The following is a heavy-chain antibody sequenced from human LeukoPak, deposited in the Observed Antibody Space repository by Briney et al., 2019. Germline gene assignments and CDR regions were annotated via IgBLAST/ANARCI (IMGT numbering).Heavy chain of an antibody. V-gene: IGHV4-34*01. J-gene: IGHJ4*02. CDR1: GGSFSGYY. CDR3: ARSTSGSPGKRGFDY. D-gene: IGHD5/OR15-5a*01. CDR2: INHSGST. Sequence: SETLSLTCAVYGGSFSGYYWSWIRQPPGKGLEWIGEINHSGSTNYNPSLKSRVTISVDTSKNQFSLKLSSVTAADTAVYYCARSTSGSPGKRGFDYWGQGTLVTVSS.